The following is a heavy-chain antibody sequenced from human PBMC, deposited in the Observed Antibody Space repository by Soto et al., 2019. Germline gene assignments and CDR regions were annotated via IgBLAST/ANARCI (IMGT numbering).Heavy chain of an antibody. CDR1: GYIFTSGW. V-gene: IGHV5-51*01. CDR3: SRPERERDYGGFFDY. Sequence: DSFKISSKGSGYIFTSGWNGLLLQIPGKSLEWMGIIYPGDSDTRYSPSFQGQVTISADKSTNTAYLQWSSLKASDTAMYYCSRPERERDYGGFFDYYRQGSLVSGSS. D-gene: IGHD1-1*01. J-gene: IGHJ4*02. CDR2: IYPGDSDT.